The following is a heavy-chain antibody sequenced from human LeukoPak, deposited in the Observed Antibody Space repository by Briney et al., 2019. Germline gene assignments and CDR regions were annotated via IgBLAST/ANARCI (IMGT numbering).Heavy chain of an antibody. V-gene: IGHV1-2*02. CDR3: ARDPDGSGWYYFDY. Sequence: ASVKVSCKASGYTFTSYYMHWVRQAPGQGLEWMGWINPNSGGTNYAQKFQGRVTMTRDTSISTAYMELSRLRSDDTAVYYCARDPDGSGWYYFDYWGQGTLVTVSS. CDR2: INPNSGGT. D-gene: IGHD6-19*01. J-gene: IGHJ4*02. CDR1: GYTFTSYY.